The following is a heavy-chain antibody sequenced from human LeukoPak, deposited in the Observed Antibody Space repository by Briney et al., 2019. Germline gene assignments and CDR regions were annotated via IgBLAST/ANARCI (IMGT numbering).Heavy chain of an antibody. D-gene: IGHD3-10*01. CDR3: ARGYGSGSYNNFNH. CDR1: GGSIRGYY. Sequence: SETLSLTCTVYGGSIRGYYWSWIRQPPGKGLEWIGYIHYTGSTDYNPSLNSRLTMSVDTSKNQFSLNLSSVTAADTAVYYCARGYGSGSYNNFNHWGQGILVTVSS. J-gene: IGHJ4*02. CDR2: IHYTGST. V-gene: IGHV4-59*01.